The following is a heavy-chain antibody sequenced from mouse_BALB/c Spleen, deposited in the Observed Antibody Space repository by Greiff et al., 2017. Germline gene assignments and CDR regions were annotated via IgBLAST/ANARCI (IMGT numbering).Heavy chain of an antibody. J-gene: IGHJ3*01. Sequence: EVQLVESGGGLVQPGGSRKLSCAASGFTFSSFGMHWVRQAPEKGLEWVAYISSDSSTIYYADTVKGRFTISRDNPKNTLFLQMTSLKSEDTAMYYCARGGKGLAYWGQGTLVTVSS. D-gene: IGHD1-1*02. V-gene: IGHV5-17*02. CDR1: GFTFSSFG. CDR3: ARGGKGLAY. CDR2: ISSDSSTI.